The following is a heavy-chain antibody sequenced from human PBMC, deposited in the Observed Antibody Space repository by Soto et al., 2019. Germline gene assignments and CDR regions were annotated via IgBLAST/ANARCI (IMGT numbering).Heavy chain of an antibody. CDR3: ARPYCNSDNCYSGIFDS. V-gene: IGHV1-8*01. J-gene: IGHJ4*02. D-gene: IGHD2-2*02. CDR2: MTPDSGNT. CDR1: GYTFTTYD. Sequence: ASVKVSCESSGYTFTTYDINWVRHATGQGPEWMGWMTPDSGNTGYAQKFQGRVTMTRDTSISTAYMELSSLRSDDTAVYFCARPYCNSDNCYSGIFDSWGKATQVTVSS.